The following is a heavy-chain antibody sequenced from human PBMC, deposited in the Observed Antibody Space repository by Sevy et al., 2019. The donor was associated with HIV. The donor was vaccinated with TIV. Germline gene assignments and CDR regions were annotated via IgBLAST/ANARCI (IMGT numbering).Heavy chain of an antibody. CDR1: GASIRSGGYY. Sequence: SETLSLTCTVSGASIRSGGYYWTWIRQPTGKGLEWIGYIHHNGNSYYNSSLESRVTISVDTSKNDFSLALRSVTAADTAVYYCARVSGDSFDYYTMAQSLGMDFWGQGTLVTVSS. CDR2: IHHNGNS. V-gene: IGHV4-30-4*01. J-gene: IGHJ4*02. CDR3: ARVSGDSFDYYTMAQSLGMDF. D-gene: IGHD3-3*01.